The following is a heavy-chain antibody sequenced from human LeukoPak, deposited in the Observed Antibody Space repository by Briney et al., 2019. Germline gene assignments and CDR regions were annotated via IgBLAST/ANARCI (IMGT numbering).Heavy chain of an antibody. Sequence: ASVKVSCKASGYTFTGYYMHWVRQAPGQGLEWVGWINPNSGGTNYAQKFQGRVTTTRDTSISTAYMELSRLRSDDTAVYYCARGYCSSTSCYYYYYYYMDVWGKGTTVTVSS. CDR1: GYTFTGYY. CDR2: INPNSGGT. D-gene: IGHD2-2*01. J-gene: IGHJ6*03. V-gene: IGHV1-2*02. CDR3: ARGYCSSTSCYYYYYYYMDV.